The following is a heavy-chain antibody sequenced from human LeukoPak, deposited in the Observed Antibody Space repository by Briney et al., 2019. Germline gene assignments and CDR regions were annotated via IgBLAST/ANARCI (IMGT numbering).Heavy chain of an antibody. V-gene: IGHV6-1*01. J-gene: IGHJ4*02. CDR2: TYYRSKWFY. Sequence: SQTLSLTCAISGDTVSSNNAAYNWIRQSPSRGLEWLGRTYYRSKWFYDYGPSVKSRIIVNPDTSKNQFSLQLNPVTPEDTAVYYCAREPIAVAGTWAHFDSWGQGILVTVSS. CDR1: GDTVSSNNAA. D-gene: IGHD6-19*01. CDR3: AREPIAVAGTWAHFDS.